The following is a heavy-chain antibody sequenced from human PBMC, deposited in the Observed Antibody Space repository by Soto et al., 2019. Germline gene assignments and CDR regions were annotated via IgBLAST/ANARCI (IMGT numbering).Heavy chain of an antibody. D-gene: IGHD3-16*01. V-gene: IGHV3-30-3*01. J-gene: IGHJ3*02. Sequence: QVQLVESGGGVVQPGRSLRLSCAASGFTFRNYAMHWVRQAPGKGLEWVAVISYDGINEDYGDSVKGRFTISRDNSNNTLSLQMHILRVEDTAVYFCAKGGYYSLFDIWGQGTMVTVSA. CDR3: AKGGYYSLFDI. CDR1: GFTFRNYA. CDR2: ISYDGINE.